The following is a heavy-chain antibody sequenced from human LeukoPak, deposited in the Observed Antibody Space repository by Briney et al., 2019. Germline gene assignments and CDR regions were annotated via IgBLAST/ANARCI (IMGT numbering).Heavy chain of an antibody. CDR1: GGSLSSGNYY. CDR2: IHYSGST. Sequence: SETLSLTCTVSGGSLSSGNYYWSWIRQPPGKGLGWIGCIHYSGSTYYKPSLKSRVTISVDTSKNHFSLKLSSVTAADTAVYYCARGFGYGLVYDAFDIWGEGTIITVSS. CDR3: ARGFGYGLVYDAFDI. J-gene: IGHJ3*02. D-gene: IGHD5-18*01. V-gene: IGHV4-30-4*02.